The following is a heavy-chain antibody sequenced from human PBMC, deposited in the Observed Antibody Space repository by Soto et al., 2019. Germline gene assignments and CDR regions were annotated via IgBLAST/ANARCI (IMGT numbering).Heavy chain of an antibody. J-gene: IGHJ6*02. CDR1: GCTFSSYA. CDR2: ISGSGGST. D-gene: IGHD6-13*01. V-gene: IGHV3-23*01. Sequence: PGGSLRLSCAASGCTFSSYAMSWVRQAPGKGLEWVSAISGSGGSTYYADSVKGRFTISRDNSKNTLYLQMNSLRAEDTAVYYCAKGRIAGAYYCMDFWGQGTTVTVSS. CDR3: AKGRIAGAYYCMDF.